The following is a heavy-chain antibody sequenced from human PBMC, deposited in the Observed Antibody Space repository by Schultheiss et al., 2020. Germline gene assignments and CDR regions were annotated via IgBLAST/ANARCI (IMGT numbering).Heavy chain of an antibody. CDR1: GFTFSSYW. Sequence: GGSLRLSCAASGFTFSSYWMSWVRQAPGKGLEWVSAISGSGGSTYYADSVKGRFTISRDNSKNTLYLQMNSLRAEDTAVYYCASRPNYYDSSGFDYWGQGTLVTVSS. J-gene: IGHJ4*02. CDR2: ISGSGGST. D-gene: IGHD3-22*01. V-gene: IGHV3-23*01. CDR3: ASRPNYYDSSGFDY.